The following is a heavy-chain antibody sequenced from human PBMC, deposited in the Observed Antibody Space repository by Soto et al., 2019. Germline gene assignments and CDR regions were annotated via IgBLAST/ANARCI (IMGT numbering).Heavy chain of an antibody. V-gene: IGHV1-24*01. CDR3: ATLGYCSGGSCYSGNWFDP. Sequence: ASVKVSCKVSGYTLTELSMHWVRQAPGKGLEWMGGFDPEDGETIYAQKFQGRVTMTEDTSTDTAYMELSSLRSEDTAVYHCATLGYCSGGSCYSGNWFDPWGQGTLVTVSS. J-gene: IGHJ5*02. CDR1: GYTLTELS. D-gene: IGHD2-15*01. CDR2: FDPEDGET.